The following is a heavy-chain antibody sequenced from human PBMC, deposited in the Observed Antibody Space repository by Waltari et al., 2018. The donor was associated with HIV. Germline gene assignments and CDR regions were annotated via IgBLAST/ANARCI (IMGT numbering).Heavy chain of an antibody. V-gene: IGHV3-23*01. J-gene: IGHJ6*02. CDR2: ISGSGGNT. Sequence: EVQLLESGGGLVQTGGSLRPSCAASGFHFRNYALTWVRQAPGKGLEWVSAISGSGGNTYYADSLKGRFTISRDNSKNTLYLQMNSLRAEDTAVYFCVKEHQYSHTWYSYYGMDVWGQGTTVTVSS. CDR1: GFHFRNYA. CDR3: VKEHQYSHTWYSYYGMDV. D-gene: IGHD6-13*01.